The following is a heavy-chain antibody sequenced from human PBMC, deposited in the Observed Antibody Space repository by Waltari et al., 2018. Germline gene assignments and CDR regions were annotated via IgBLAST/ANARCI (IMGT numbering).Heavy chain of an antibody. J-gene: IGHJ4*02. Sequence: AQLVETGGGLIQPGGSLRLSCAASGFTVSTNYMTWVRQAPGKGLEWIGYIYYSGSTHYNPSLKSRVTISVDTSKNQFSLKLSSVTAADTAVYYCARDERGGYYFDYWGQGTLVTVSS. V-gene: IGHV4-59*02. D-gene: IGHD3-16*01. CDR1: GFTVSTNY. CDR2: IYYSGST. CDR3: ARDERGGYYFDY.